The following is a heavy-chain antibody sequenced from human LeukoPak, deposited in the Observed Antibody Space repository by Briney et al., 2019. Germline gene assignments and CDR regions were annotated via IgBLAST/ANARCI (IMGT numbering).Heavy chain of an antibody. CDR3: ARAPRRGFSYAMAY. J-gene: IGHJ4*02. CDR1: GGSFSGYY. Sequence: SSETLSLTCAVYGGSFSGYYWSWIRQPPGKGLEWIGEINHSGITNYNPSLKSRVTISVDTSKKQFSVKLNSVTAADTAVYYCARAPRRGFSYAMAYWGQGTLVTVS. CDR2: INHSGIT. D-gene: IGHD3-16*01. V-gene: IGHV4-34*01.